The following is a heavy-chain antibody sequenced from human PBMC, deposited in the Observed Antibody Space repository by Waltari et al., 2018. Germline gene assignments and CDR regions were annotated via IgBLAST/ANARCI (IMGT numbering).Heavy chain of an antibody. CDR3: ARRGYYGSGSYLNFRYFDY. CDR1: GGTFSSYA. D-gene: IGHD3-10*01. CDR2: IVPILGIA. V-gene: IGHV1-69*04. Sequence: QVELVQSGAEVKKPGASVRVSCKASGGTFSSYAISWVRQAPGQGLEWMGGIVPILGIANYAQQFEDRAAITADECTSTADMELSSRRFEDKAVYYWARRGYYGSGSYLNFRYFDYWGQGTLVPVSS. J-gene: IGHJ4*02.